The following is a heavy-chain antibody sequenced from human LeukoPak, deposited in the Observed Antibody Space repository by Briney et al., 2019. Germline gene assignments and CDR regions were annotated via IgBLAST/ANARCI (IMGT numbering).Heavy chain of an antibody. D-gene: IGHD4-23*01. J-gene: IGHJ4*02. CDR3: AKDRAAYGGYSATFDY. Sequence: GGSLRLSCAASGFTFSSYSMSWVRQAPGKGLEWVAVISYDGSNKYYADSVKGRFTISRDNSKNTLYLQMNSLRAEDTAVYYCAKDRAAYGGYSATFDYWGQGTLVTVSS. CDR1: GFTFSSYS. V-gene: IGHV3-30*18. CDR2: ISYDGSNK.